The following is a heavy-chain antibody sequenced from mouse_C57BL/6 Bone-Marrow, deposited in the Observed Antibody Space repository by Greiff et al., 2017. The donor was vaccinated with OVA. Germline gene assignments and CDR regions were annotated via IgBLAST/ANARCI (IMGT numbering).Heavy chain of an antibody. V-gene: IGHV5-12*01. CDR2: ISNGGGST. J-gene: IGHJ3*01. CDR3: ARHDRNWFAY. CDR1: GFTFSDYY. Sequence: EVMLVESGGGLVQPGGSLKLSCAASGFTFSDYYMYWVRQTPEKRLEWVAYISNGGGSTYYPDTVKGRFTISRDNAKNTLYLQMSRLKAEDTAMYYCARHDRNWFAYWGQGTRVTVSA.